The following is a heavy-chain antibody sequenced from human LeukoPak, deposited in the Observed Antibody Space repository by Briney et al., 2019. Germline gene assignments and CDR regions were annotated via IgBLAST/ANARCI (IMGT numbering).Heavy chain of an antibody. CDR3: ASSSADYYYHGMDV. Sequence: ETLSLTCTVSGGSISSYYWSWIRQPPGKGLEWIGYIYYSGRTNYNPSLKSRVTISVDTSKNQFSLKLSSVTAADTAVYYCASSSADYYYHGMDVWGQGTTVTVSS. J-gene: IGHJ6*02. CDR2: IYYSGRT. V-gene: IGHV4-59*01. D-gene: IGHD3-10*01. CDR1: GGSISSYY.